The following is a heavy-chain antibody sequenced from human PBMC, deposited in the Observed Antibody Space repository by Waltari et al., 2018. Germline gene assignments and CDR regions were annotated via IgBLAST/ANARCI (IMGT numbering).Heavy chain of an antibody. CDR1: GYSIRSIYF. CDR2: IYDSETI. D-gene: IGHD1-26*01. V-gene: IGHV4-38-2*01. Sequence: QVQLQESGPGLVKPSEPLSLPCAVPGYSIRSIYFWGWVRQPPGKGLEWIGHIYDSETIFYNPSLKSRVTISLDTSKNHFSLKLSSLTAADTAVYFCARGLSKVADYWGQGILVTVSS. CDR3: ARGLSKVADY. J-gene: IGHJ4*02.